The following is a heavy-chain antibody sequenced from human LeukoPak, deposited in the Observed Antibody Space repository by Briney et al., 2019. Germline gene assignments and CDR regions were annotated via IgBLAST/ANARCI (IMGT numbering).Heavy chain of an antibody. Sequence: SETLSLTCTVSGGSISSGSSFWTWIRQPAGKGLEWIGRIYTGGSTNYNPSLKSRVTISVDTSKNQFSLKLSSVTAADTAVYYCARGRYDFWSGYLYYFDYWGQGTLVTVSS. CDR1: GGSISSGSSF. D-gene: IGHD3-3*01. J-gene: IGHJ4*02. CDR3: ARGRYDFWSGYLYYFDY. CDR2: IYTGGST. V-gene: IGHV4-61*02.